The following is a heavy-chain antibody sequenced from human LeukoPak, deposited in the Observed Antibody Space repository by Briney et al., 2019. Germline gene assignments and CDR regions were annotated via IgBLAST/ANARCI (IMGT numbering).Heavy chain of an antibody. J-gene: IGHJ4*02. D-gene: IGHD4-17*01. CDR3: ATTLKFGDFGFYFDY. Sequence: SETLSLTCAVYGGSFSGYYWSWIRQPPGKGLEWIGEINHSGSTNYNPSLKSRVTISVDTSKNQFSLKLSSVTAADTAVYYCATTLKFGDFGFYFDYWGQGTLVTVSS. CDR2: INHSGST. V-gene: IGHV4-34*01. CDR1: GGSFSGYY.